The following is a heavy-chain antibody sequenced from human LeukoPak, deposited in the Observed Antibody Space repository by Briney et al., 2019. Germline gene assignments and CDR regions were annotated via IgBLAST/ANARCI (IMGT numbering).Heavy chain of an antibody. D-gene: IGHD6-6*01. CDR3: ARDQVSSEAFDI. CDR2: ISSSSSYI. V-gene: IGHV3-21*01. CDR1: GFTFSSYS. J-gene: IGHJ3*02. Sequence: GGSLRLSCAASGFTFSSYSMNWVRQAPGKGLEWVSSISSSSSYIYYADSVKGRFTISRDNAKNSLYLQMNSLRAKDTAVYYCARDQVSSEAFDIWGQGTMVTVSS.